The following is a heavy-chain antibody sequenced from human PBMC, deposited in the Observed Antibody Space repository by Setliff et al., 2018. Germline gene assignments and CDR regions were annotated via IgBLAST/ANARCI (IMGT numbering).Heavy chain of an antibody. V-gene: IGHV1-18*01. CDR3: ARDRSGAGDYYDSSGYYDY. CDR2: ISAYNGNT. Sequence: VASVKVSCKASGYTFTSYGISWVRQAPGQGLEWMGWISAYNGNTSYAQKLQGRVTMTTDTSTSTAYMELRSLRSDDTAVYYCARDRSGAGDYYDSSGYYDYWGQGTLVTVSS. J-gene: IGHJ4*02. CDR1: GYTFTSYG. D-gene: IGHD3-22*01.